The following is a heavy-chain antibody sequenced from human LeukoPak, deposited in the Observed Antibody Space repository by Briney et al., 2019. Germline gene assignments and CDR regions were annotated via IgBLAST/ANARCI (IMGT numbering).Heavy chain of an antibody. CDR2: ISAYNGNT. J-gene: IGHJ4*02. D-gene: IGHD3-22*01. CDR1: GYTFTSYG. Sequence: GAAVKVSCKASGYTFTSYGISWVRQAPGQGLEWMGWISAYNGNTNYAQKLQGRVTMTTDTSTSTAYMELRSLRSDDTAVYYCARDRGITMIVVANDYWGQGTLVTVSS. V-gene: IGHV1-18*01. CDR3: ARDRGITMIVVANDY.